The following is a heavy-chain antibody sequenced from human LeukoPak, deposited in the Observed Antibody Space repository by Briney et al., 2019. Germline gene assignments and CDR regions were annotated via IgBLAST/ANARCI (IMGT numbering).Heavy chain of an antibody. CDR3: ARRGGSTFDY. Sequence: SETLSLTCTVSGGSISSFYWGWIRQPPGKGLEWIGRIYTSGSTNYNPSLKSRVTMSVDTSKNQFSLKLSSVTATDTAVYYCARRGGSTFDYWGQGTLVTVSS. CDR1: GGSISSFY. CDR2: IYTSGST. V-gene: IGHV4-4*07. J-gene: IGHJ4*02.